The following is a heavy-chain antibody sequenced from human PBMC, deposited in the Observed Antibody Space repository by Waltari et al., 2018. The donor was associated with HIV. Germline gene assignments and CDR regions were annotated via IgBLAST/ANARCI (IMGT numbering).Heavy chain of an antibody. CDR3: ASARETMGVDLEF. CDR1: GGNFMSYS. D-gene: IGHD3-10*01. CDR2: VIPMLDKA. Sequence: QVQLVQSGAEVQKPGASVKVSCKASGGNFMSYSINWVRQAPGQGLEWVGRVIPMLDKAHYAEKMQGRVTITADKSTNTAYMELRSLRLEDTGVYFCASARETMGVDLEFWGQGTLVTFSS. J-gene: IGHJ4*02. V-gene: IGHV1-69*02.